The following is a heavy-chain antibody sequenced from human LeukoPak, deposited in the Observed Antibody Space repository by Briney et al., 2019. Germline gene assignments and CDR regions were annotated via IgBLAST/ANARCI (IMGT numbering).Heavy chain of an antibody. Sequence: SVKVSCKASGGTFSSYAISWVRQAPGQGLEWMGGIIPIFGTANYAQKFQGRVTITADESTSTAYMELRSLRADDTAVYYCARDQTFYFDSGGPNFDFWGQGSLVIVSS. D-gene: IGHD3-22*01. V-gene: IGHV1-69*13. J-gene: IGHJ4*02. CDR3: ARDQTFYFDSGGPNFDF. CDR2: IIPIFGTA. CDR1: GGTFSSYA.